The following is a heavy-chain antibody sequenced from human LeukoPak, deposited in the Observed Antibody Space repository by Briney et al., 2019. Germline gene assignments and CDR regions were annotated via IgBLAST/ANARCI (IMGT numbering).Heavy chain of an antibody. J-gene: IGHJ6*03. CDR1: GYTFTSYG. V-gene: IGHV1-18*01. CDR2: ISAYNGNT. Sequence: GASVKVSCKASGYTFTSYGISWVRQAPGQGLEWMGWISAYNGNTNYAQKLQGRVTMTTDTSTSTAYMELRSLRSDDTAVYYCARVTEAFGYYYYYMDVWGKGTTVTVSS. CDR3: ARVTEAFGYYYYYMDV. D-gene: IGHD3-10*01.